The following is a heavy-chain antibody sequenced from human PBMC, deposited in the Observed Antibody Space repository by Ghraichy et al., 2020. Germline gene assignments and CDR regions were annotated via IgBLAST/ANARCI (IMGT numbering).Heavy chain of an antibody. CDR2: IKWNGAGA. Sequence: GESLNISCDASGFNFAEYTMHWVRQAPGKGLEWVSLIKWNGAGAYYAGSVQGRFSISRDNGKNSLYLQMDSLRTEDTALYYCAKGGDGWYYFDSWGQGTLVTVSS. J-gene: IGHJ4*02. CDR3: AKGGDGWYYFDS. D-gene: IGHD6-19*01. V-gene: IGHV3-43*01. CDR1: GFNFAEYT.